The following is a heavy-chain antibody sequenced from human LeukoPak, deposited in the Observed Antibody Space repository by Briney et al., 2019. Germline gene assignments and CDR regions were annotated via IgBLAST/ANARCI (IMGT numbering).Heavy chain of an antibody. D-gene: IGHD2-2*03. J-gene: IGHJ4*02. CDR2: LRGDGET. CDR3: ARASWISSADAVW. CDR1: GLIFSNAW. Sequence: PGGSLRLSCEASGLIFSNAWMTWVRQAPGKGLEWVSSLRGDGETFYADSVKGRFTLSRDDSRNTVYLQLNNLRVDDTAVYYCARASWISSADAVWWGQGTLVTVSS. V-gene: IGHV3-53*01.